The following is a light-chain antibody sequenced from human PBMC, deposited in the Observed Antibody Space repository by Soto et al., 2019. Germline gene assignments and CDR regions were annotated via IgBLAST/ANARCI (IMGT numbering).Light chain of an antibody. CDR3: QQYGSSPGT. Sequence: EIVLTQSPGTLSLSPGERATLSCRASQSVSSSYLAWYQQKPGQAPWLLIFGASIRATGLPDRFSGSGSGTDFTLTISRLEPEDFAVYYCQQYGSSPGTFGQGTKVDI. V-gene: IGKV3-20*01. J-gene: IGKJ1*01. CDR2: GAS. CDR1: QSVSSSY.